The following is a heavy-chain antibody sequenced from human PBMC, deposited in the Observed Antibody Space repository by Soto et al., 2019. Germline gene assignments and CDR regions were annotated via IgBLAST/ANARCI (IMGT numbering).Heavy chain of an antibody. CDR2: MSPNSGNT. Sequence: ASVKVSCKASGYTFTSYDINWVRQATGQGLEWMGWMSPNSGNTGYAQKFQGRVTMTRNTSISTAYMELSSLRSEDTAVYYCASHSGYDSGNYYMDVWGKGTTVTVSS. CDR3: ASHSGYDSGNYYMDV. CDR1: GYTFTSYD. V-gene: IGHV1-8*01. D-gene: IGHD5-12*01. J-gene: IGHJ6*03.